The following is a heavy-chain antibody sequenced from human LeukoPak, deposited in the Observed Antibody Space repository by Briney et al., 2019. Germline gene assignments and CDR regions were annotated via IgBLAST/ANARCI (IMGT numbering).Heavy chain of an antibody. CDR3: ARGLSSSWYNWFDP. D-gene: IGHD6-13*01. CDR1: GFTFSSYS. V-gene: IGHV3-20*04. Sequence: GGSLRLSCAASGFTFSSYSMNWVRQAPGKGLEWVSGINWNGGSTGYADSVKGRFTISRDNAKNSLYLQMNSLRAEDTALYYCARGLSSSWYNWFDPWGQGTLVTVSS. J-gene: IGHJ5*02. CDR2: INWNGGST.